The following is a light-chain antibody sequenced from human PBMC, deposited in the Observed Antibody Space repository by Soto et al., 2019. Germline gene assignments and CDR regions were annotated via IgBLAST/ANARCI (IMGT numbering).Light chain of an antibody. CDR2: WAS. CDR1: QNVLYSSNNKNF. J-gene: IGKJ4*01. V-gene: IGKV4-1*01. Sequence: DIVLTQSPDSLAVSLGERATINCRSSQNVLYSSNNKNFLAWYQQKPGKPPKLLIYWASTRESGVPDRFSGGGSGTDFTLTISSLQAEDVAVYYCQQYYSAPLTFGGGTKVEIK. CDR3: QQYYSAPLT.